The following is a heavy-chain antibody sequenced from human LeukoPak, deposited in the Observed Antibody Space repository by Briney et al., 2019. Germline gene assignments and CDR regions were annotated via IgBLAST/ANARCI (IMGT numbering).Heavy chain of an antibody. V-gene: IGHV3-23*01. J-gene: IGHJ4*02. CDR3: ARVLTYYYDSSGFRDY. Sequence: PGGSLRLSCAASGFTFSSYAMSWVRQAPGKGLEWVSAISGSGGSTYYADSVKGRFTISRDNAKSSLYLQMNSLRAEDTAIYYCARVLTYYYDSSGFRDYWGQGTLVTVSS. D-gene: IGHD3-22*01. CDR1: GFTFSSYA. CDR2: ISGSGGST.